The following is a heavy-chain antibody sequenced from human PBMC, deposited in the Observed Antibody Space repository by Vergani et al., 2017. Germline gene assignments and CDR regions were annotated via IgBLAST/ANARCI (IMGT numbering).Heavy chain of an antibody. CDR1: GFTFSSYD. D-gene: IGHD4-23*01. Sequence: EVQLVESGGGLVQPGGSLRLSCAASGFTFSSYDMHWVRQATGKGLEWVSAIGTAGDTYYPGSVKGRFTISRDNSKNTLYLQMNSLRAEDTAVYYCARDGGNSGGAFDIWGQGTMVTVSS. J-gene: IGHJ3*02. CDR2: IGTAGDT. CDR3: ARDGGNSGGAFDI. V-gene: IGHV3-13*01.